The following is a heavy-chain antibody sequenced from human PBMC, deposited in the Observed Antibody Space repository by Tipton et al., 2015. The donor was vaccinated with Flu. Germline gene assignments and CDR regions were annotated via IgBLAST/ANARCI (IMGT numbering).Heavy chain of an antibody. Sequence: GLVKPSETLSLTCTVSGGSISSYYWSWIRQPAGKGLEWIGRIYTSGSTNYNPSLKSRVTISVDTSKNQFSLKLSSVTAADTAAYYCARDLDSSGWYDNWFDPWGQGTLVTVSS. CDR1: GGSISSYY. CDR2: IYTSGST. D-gene: IGHD6-19*01. J-gene: IGHJ5*02. V-gene: IGHV4-4*07. CDR3: ARDLDSSGWYDNWFDP.